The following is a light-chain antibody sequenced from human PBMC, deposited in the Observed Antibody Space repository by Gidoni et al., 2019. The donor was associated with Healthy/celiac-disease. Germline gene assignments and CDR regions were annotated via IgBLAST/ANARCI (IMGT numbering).Light chain of an antibody. V-gene: IGKV1-33*01. CDR2: DAS. CDR1: QDISKY. Sequence: DTQMTQSPSSLSASVGDRVTITCQASQDISKYLNWYQQKPEKAPKLLIYDASNFETGVPSRFSGSRSGTDFTFTISSLQPEDIATYYCQQYDNLPYTFGQXTKLEIK. J-gene: IGKJ2*01. CDR3: QQYDNLPYT.